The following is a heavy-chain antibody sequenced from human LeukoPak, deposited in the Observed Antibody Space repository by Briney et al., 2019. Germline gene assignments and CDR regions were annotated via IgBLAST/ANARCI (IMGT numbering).Heavy chain of an antibody. D-gene: IGHD5-18*01. V-gene: IGHV1-3*01. CDR2: INAGNGNT. Sequence: ASVKVSCKASGYTFTSYAMHWVRQAPGQRLEWMGWINAGNGNTKYSQKFQGRVTITRDTSASTAYMELSSLRSEDTAVYYRARPGLRGYSYGSFDYWGQGTLVTVSS. CDR3: ARPGLRGYSYGSFDY. CDR1: GYTFTSYA. J-gene: IGHJ4*02.